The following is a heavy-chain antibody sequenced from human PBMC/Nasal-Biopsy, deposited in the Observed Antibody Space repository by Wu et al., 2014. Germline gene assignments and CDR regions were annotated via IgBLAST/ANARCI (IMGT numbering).Heavy chain of an antibody. CDR1: GFTFSGYW. CDR3: ARGPLNTAAGMS. D-gene: IGHD6-13*01. CDR2: INEDGSQK. Sequence: LRLSCAGSGFTFSGYWMTWVRQAPGKGLEWVAHINEDGSQKYYVDSVKGRFTISRDNAKNSLFLQMNSLRAEDTAVYYCARGPLNTAAGMSWGPGTLVTVSS. J-gene: IGHJ5*02. V-gene: IGHV3-7*04.